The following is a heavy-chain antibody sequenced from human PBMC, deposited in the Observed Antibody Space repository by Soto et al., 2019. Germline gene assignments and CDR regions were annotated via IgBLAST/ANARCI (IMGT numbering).Heavy chain of an antibody. V-gene: IGHV4-31*03. D-gene: IGHD2-15*01. J-gene: IGHJ3*02. CDR2: IYYSGST. Sequence: QVQLQESGPGLVKPSQTLSLTCTVSGGSISSGGYYWSWIRQHPGKGLEWIGYIYYSGSTYYNPSLKSRVTISVDTSKNQFSLKLSSVTAADTAVYYCARESPLISIRLAAHDAFDIWGQGTMVTVSS. CDR1: GGSISSGGYY. CDR3: ARESPLISIRLAAHDAFDI.